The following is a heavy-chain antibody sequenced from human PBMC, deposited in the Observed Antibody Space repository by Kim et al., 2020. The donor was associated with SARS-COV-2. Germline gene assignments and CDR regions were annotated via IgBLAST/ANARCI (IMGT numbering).Heavy chain of an antibody. CDR2: LNPKSGDT. J-gene: IGHJ5*01. D-gene: IGHD6-19*01. Sequence: ASVKVSCKASGYTFTAYFIHWVRQGPGQGLEWMGWLNPKSGDTTYAQKFQGRVTMTSDTSITTAYMEVSGLRSDDTAGYYCARSVASSPHDSWGQGTLVT. CDR1: GYTFTAYF. V-gene: IGHV1-2*02. CDR3: ARSVASSPHDS.